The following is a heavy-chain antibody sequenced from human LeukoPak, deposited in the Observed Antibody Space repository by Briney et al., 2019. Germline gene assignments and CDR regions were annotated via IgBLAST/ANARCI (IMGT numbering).Heavy chain of an antibody. D-gene: IGHD3-16*01. Sequence: GGSLRLSCAASGFTFSSYEMNWVRQAPGKGLEWVSYISSSGSTIYYADSVKGRFTITRDNAKNSLYLQMNSLRAEDTAVYYCAREGVGLGEPLDYWGQGTLVTVSS. J-gene: IGHJ4*02. CDR1: GFTFSSYE. V-gene: IGHV3-48*03. CDR3: AREGVGLGEPLDY. CDR2: ISSSGSTI.